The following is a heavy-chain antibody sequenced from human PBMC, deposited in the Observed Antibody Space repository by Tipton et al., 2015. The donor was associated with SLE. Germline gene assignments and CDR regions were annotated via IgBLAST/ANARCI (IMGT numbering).Heavy chain of an antibody. CDR3: VRHRWDGYNLFDY. D-gene: IGHD5-24*01. J-gene: IGHJ4*02. CDR2: INHSGST. CDR1: GGSFSGYY. V-gene: IGHV4-34*01. Sequence: TLSLTCAVYGGSFSGYYWSWIRQPPGKGLEWIGEINHSGSTNYNPSLKSRVTISVDTSKNQFSLKLSSVTAADTAVYYCVRHRWDGYNLFDYWGQGTLVTVSS.